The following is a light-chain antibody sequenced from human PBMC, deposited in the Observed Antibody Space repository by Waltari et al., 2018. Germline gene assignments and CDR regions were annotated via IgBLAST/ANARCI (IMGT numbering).Light chain of an antibody. CDR3: QKYDSLPAT. CDR1: QSVSKY. V-gene: IGKV3-20*01. CDR2: HAS. Sequence: EIVLTQSPGSLSLSPGARATLSCRASQSVSKYLAWYQQKPGQAPRLLIYHASSRATGIPDRFSGSGFGTDFSLTINRLEPEDFAVYYCQKYDSLPATFGQGTKVEIK. J-gene: IGKJ1*01.